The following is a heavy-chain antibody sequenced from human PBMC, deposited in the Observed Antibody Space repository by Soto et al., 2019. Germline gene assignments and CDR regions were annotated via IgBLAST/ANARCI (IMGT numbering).Heavy chain of an antibody. CDR2: IYSTGNT. Sequence: SETLSLTCTVSGDSIRSSSYWGWIRQPPGKGLEWIGSIYSTGNTYYNPSLNSQVTISVDTSKNQFSLNVISVTAADTAVYYCRSSSRYRTDVWAQRTTDTGSS. CDR3: RSSSRYRTDV. CDR1: GDSIRSSSY. D-gene: IGHD6-13*01. J-gene: IGHJ6*02. V-gene: IGHV4-39*01.